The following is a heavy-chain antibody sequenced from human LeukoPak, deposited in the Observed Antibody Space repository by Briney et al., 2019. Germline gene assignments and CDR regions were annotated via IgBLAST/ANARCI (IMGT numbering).Heavy chain of an antibody. J-gene: IGHJ4*02. Sequence: SETLSLTCTVSGGSISSYYWSWIRQPPGKGLEWIGYIYYSGSTNYNPSLKSRVSISVDTSKNQFSLKLSSVTAADTAVYYCARAYGDYHDYWGQGTLVTVSS. D-gene: IGHD4-17*01. CDR3: ARAYGDYHDY. CDR2: IYYSGST. CDR1: GGSISSYY. V-gene: IGHV4-59*01.